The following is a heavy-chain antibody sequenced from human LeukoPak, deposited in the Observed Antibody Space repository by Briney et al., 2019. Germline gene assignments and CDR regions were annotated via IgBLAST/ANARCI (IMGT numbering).Heavy chain of an antibody. Sequence: PGGSLRLSCAVSGFTFSDYSMSWIRQAPGKGLEWISYIGSSGNTTYHADSVKGRFTVSRDNAKNSLFLQMSSLTAEDTAVYYCASPIGGYSSSWYMDVWGKGATVTVSS. CDR2: IGSSGNTT. V-gene: IGHV3-11*04. CDR1: GFTFSDYS. J-gene: IGHJ6*03. D-gene: IGHD6-13*01. CDR3: ASPIGGYSSSWYMDV.